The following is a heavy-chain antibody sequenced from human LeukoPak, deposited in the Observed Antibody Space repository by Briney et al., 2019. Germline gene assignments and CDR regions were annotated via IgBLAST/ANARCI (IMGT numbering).Heavy chain of an antibody. D-gene: IGHD3-22*01. CDR3: ARRMYYYDSSGYYYPYFDY. Sequence: PGRSLRLSCAASGFTFSSYAMHWVRQAPGKGLEWVAVISYDGSNEYYADSVKGRFTISRDNSKNTLYLQMNSLRAEDTAVYYCARRMYYYDSSGYYYPYFDYWGQGTLVTVSS. V-gene: IGHV3-30-3*01. J-gene: IGHJ4*02. CDR2: ISYDGSNE. CDR1: GFTFSSYA.